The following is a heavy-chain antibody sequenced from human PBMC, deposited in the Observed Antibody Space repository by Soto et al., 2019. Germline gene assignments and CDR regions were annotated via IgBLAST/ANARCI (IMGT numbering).Heavy chain of an antibody. CDR1: GFTFNNYA. J-gene: IGHJ4*02. CDR3: ARGDGYIYGNTFDS. Sequence: PGGSLRLSCAASGFTFNNYAMHWVRQAPGKGLEWMAFISYDGSGKYYADSVTGRFTISRDNSRNTLYLQMNSLRAEDTAVYYCARGDGYIYGNTFDSWGQGTLVTVSS. D-gene: IGHD5-18*01. CDR2: ISYDGSGK. V-gene: IGHV3-30-3*01.